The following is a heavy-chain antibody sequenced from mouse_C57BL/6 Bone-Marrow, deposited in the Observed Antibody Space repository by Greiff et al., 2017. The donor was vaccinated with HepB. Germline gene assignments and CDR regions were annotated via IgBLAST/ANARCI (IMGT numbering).Heavy chain of an antibody. Sequence: VHLVESGAELVRPGTSVKVSCKASGYAFTNYLIEWVKQRPGQGLEWIGVINPGSGGTNYNEKFKGKATLTADKSSSTAYMQLSSLTSEDSAVYFCARDYGSPLDYWGQGTTLTVSS. CDR2: INPGSGGT. D-gene: IGHD1-1*01. J-gene: IGHJ2*01. CDR1: GYAFTNYL. CDR3: ARDYGSPLDY. V-gene: IGHV1-54*01.